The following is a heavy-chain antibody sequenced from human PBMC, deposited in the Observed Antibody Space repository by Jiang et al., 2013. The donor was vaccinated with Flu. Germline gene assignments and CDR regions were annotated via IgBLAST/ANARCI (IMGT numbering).Heavy chain of an antibody. Sequence: LLESGGGLVQPGGSLRLSCAASGFTFSSYEMNWVRQAPGKGLEWVSYISSTGSAIYYADSVKGRFTISRDNAKNSLYLQMNSLRAEDTAVYYCARDRTYGSGSYRSLDYWGQGTLVTVSS. CDR2: ISSTGSAI. D-gene: IGHD3-10*01. CDR3: ARDRTYGSGSYRSLDY. CDR1: GFTFSSYE. V-gene: IGHV3-48*03. J-gene: IGHJ4*02.